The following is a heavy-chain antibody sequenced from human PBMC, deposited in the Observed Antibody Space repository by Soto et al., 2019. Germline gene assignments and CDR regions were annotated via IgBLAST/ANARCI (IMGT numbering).Heavy chain of an antibody. D-gene: IGHD2-2*01. J-gene: IGHJ5*02. CDR3: ARETSCSSTSCYQVGWFDP. CDR2: IYYSGST. Sequence: SETLSLTCTVSGGSISSYYWSWIRQPPGKGLEWIGDIYYSGSTNYNPSLKSRVTISVDTSKNQFSLKLSSVTAADTAVYYCARETSCSSTSCYQVGWFDPWGQGTLVTVSS. CDR1: GGSISSYY. V-gene: IGHV4-59*01.